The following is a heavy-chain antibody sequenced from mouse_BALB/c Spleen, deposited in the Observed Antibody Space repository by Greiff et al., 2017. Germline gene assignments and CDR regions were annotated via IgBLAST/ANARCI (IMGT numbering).Heavy chain of an antibody. CDR1: GFTFSSFG. Sequence: EVKLVESGGGLVQPGGSRKLSCAASGFTFSSFGMHWVRQAPEKGLEWVAYISSCSSTIYYADTVKGRFTISRDNPKNTLFLQMTSLRSEDKAMFYCARSGYYGSYDVGGAGTTVTVSS. D-gene: IGHD1-1*01. CDR2: ISSCSSTI. CDR3: ARSGYYGSYDV. V-gene: IGHV5-17*02. J-gene: IGHJ1*01.